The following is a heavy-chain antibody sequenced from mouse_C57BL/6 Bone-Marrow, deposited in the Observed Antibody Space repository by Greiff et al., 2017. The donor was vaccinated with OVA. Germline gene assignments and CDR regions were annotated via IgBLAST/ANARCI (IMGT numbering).Heavy chain of an antibody. Sequence: VQLVESGPGLVKPSQSLFLTCSITGFPITSGYYWIWIRQSPGKPLEWMGYITHSGETFYNPSLQSPISITRETSKNQFFLQLNSVTTEDTAMYYCAGAPYSNYWYFDVWGTGTTVTVSS. J-gene: IGHJ1*03. CDR3: AGAPYSNYWYFDV. V-gene: IGHV12-3*01. D-gene: IGHD2-5*01. CDR2: ITHSGET. CDR1: GFPITSGYY.